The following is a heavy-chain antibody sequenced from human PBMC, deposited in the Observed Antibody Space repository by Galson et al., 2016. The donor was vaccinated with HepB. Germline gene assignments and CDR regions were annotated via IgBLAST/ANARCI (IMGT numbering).Heavy chain of an antibody. CDR3: ARAAPPYYYYGMDV. V-gene: IGHV4-34*01. CDR2: VDHSGST. Sequence: ETLSLTCAVYGGPFIDYHWTWIRQTPGKGLEWIGAVDHSGSTNYNPSLKGRVSMSVDTTRKQVSLKVDSVTAADTGLYFCARAAPPYYYYGMDVWGQGTTVIVSS. CDR1: GGPFIDYH. J-gene: IGHJ6*02.